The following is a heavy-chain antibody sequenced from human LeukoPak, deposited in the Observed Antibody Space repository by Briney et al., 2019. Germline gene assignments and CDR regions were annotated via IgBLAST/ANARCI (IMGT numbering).Heavy chain of an antibody. V-gene: IGHV1-24*01. D-gene: IGHD6-13*01. CDR1: GYTLTELS. CDR2: FDPEDGET. Sequence: GASVKVSCKVSGYTLTELSMHWVRQAPGKGREWMGGFDPEDGETIYAQKFQGRVTMTEDTSTDTAYMELSSLRSEDTAVYYCATVSFSSSWYRFDYWGQGTLVTVSS. J-gene: IGHJ4*02. CDR3: ATVSFSSSWYRFDY.